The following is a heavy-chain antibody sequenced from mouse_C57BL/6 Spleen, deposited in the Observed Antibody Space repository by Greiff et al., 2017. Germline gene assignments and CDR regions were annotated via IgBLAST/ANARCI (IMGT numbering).Heavy chain of an antibody. CDR1: GYTFTGYW. CDR3: ARSEGNSFAMDY. Sequence: VQLQQSGAELMKPGASVKLSCTATGYTFTGYWIEWVKQRPGHGLEWIGEILPGSGSTNYNEKFKGKATFTADTSSNTAYLPRSSLTTDDAAIYYCARSEGNSFAMDYWGQGTSVTVSS. V-gene: IGHV1-9*01. J-gene: IGHJ4*01. CDR2: ILPGSGST. D-gene: IGHD2-1*01.